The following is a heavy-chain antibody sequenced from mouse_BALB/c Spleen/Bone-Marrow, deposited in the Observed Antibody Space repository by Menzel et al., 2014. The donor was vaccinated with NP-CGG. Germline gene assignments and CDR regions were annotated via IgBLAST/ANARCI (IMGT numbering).Heavy chain of an antibody. CDR1: GFTFSRYI. D-gene: IGHD2-14*01. Sequence: EVKLVESGGGLVQPGGPLKLSCAAFGFTFSRYIMSWVRQTPEKRLEWVAYISTGGGNTYYPDTVKGRFIISRDNAKNTMCLQMSSLESGDTAMYYCARHRCEGDYFDYWGQGTPLTVSS. CDR3: ARHRCEGDYFDY. CDR2: ISTGGGNT. V-gene: IGHV5-12-2*01. J-gene: IGHJ2*01.